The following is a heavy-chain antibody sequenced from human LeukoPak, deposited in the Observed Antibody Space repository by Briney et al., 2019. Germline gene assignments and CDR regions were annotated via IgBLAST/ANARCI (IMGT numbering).Heavy chain of an antibody. V-gene: IGHV4-39*07. Sequence: SETLSLTCTVSGGSISSSSYYWGWIRQPPGKGLEWIGSIYYIGNTYYNPSLKSRVTMSVDTSKNQFSLKLSSVTAADTAVYYCARGPYNWFDPWGQGTLVTVSS. CDR1: GGSISSSSYY. J-gene: IGHJ5*02. CDR3: ARGPYNWFDP. CDR2: IYYIGNT.